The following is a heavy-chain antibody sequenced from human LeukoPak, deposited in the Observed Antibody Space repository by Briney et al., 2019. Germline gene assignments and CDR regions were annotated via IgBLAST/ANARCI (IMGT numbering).Heavy chain of an antibody. Sequence: GGSLRLSRAASGFTFSNYDMHWVRQAPGKGLEWVAVIWSDGSNEYSTDSLKGRFTISRDNSKNTLYLQMNSLRAEDTAVYYCARQMSVFGGGDWLDPWGQGTLVTVSS. CDR3: ARQMSVFGGGDWLDP. D-gene: IGHD2-15*01. CDR2: IWSDGSNE. CDR1: GFTFSNYD. V-gene: IGHV3-33*01. J-gene: IGHJ5*02.